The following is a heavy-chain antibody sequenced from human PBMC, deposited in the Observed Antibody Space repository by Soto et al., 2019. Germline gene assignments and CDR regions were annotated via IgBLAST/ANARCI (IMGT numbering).Heavy chain of an antibody. CDR2: IVVGSGNT. V-gene: IGHV1-58*01. J-gene: IGHJ4*02. CDR1: TFTFTSSA. D-gene: IGHD1-26*01. Sequence: QMQLVQSGPEVKKPGTAVKVSCKASTFTFTSSAVQWVRQAHGQRLEWIGWIVVGSGNTKYAQNFQERVTITRDMSSGTAYLELSSLRSEDTAVYYCATHRYGATYYFDYWGQGPLLTVSS. CDR3: ATHRYGATYYFDY.